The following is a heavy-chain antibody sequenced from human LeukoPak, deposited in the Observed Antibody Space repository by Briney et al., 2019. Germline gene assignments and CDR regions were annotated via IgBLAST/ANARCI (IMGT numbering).Heavy chain of an antibody. Sequence: KSSETLSLTCTVSGGSISSSIYYWGWLRQPPGKGREWIGSIYYTGATYHNPSLKSRFTISVDASQNPFSLNLNSVTAADTAVYFCARASRQLAAFWYFDLWGRGTLVTVSS. D-gene: IGHD1-1*01. CDR1: GGSISSSIYY. CDR3: ARASRQLAAFWYFDL. CDR2: IYYTGAT. V-gene: IGHV4-39*01. J-gene: IGHJ2*01.